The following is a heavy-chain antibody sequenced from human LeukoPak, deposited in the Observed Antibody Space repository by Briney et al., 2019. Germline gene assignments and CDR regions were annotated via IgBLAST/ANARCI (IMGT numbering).Heavy chain of an antibody. CDR3: AKEAAGFDY. Sequence: PGRSLRLSCAASGFTFDDYAMHWVRQAPGKGLEWVSGISWNSGSIGYADSVKGRFTISRDNAKNSLYLQMNSLRPEDTALYYCAKEAAGFDYWGQGTLVTVSS. V-gene: IGHV3-9*01. J-gene: IGHJ4*02. CDR1: GFTFDDYA. CDR2: ISWNSGSI. D-gene: IGHD6-13*01.